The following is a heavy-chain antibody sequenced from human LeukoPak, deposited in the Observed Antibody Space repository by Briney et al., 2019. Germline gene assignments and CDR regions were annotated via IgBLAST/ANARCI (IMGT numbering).Heavy chain of an antibody. V-gene: IGHV3-64D*06. D-gene: IGHD3-22*01. Sequence: GSLRLSCSASGFSFNNYGLHWVRQTPGKGLEYVSAISSDGATTYYADSVKGRFTISRDNSRNTLYLQMSSLRPEDTALYYCVKDAKVDSSGYYLDPDDFEFWGQGTLITVSS. J-gene: IGHJ4*02. CDR3: VKDAKVDSSGYYLDPDDFEF. CDR1: GFSFNNYG. CDR2: ISSDGATT.